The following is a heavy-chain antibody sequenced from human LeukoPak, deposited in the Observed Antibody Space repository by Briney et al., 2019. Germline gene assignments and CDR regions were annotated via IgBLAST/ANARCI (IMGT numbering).Heavy chain of an antibody. CDR1: GGSIGSGSYY. CDR2: IYYSGGT. D-gene: IGHD6-6*01. J-gene: IGHJ5*02. V-gene: IGHV4-39*01. CDR3: ARHVGPLYSSSSNWFDP. Sequence: SETLSLTCIVSGGSIGSGSYYWGWIRQPPGKGLEWIGSIYYSGGTYYNPSLKSRVTISVDTSKNQFSLKLSSVTAADTAVYYCARHVGPLYSSSSNWFDPWGQGTLVTVSS.